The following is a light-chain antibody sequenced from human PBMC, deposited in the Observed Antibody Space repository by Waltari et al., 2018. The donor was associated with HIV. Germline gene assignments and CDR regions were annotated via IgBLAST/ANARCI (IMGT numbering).Light chain of an antibody. CDR2: WAS. Sequence: VSLGERATIKCKSSQNVFYSSNNKNYLSWYQQKPGQPPKLIIYWASSRQSGVPDRFSGSGSGTDFTLTISSLQAEDVAVYFCQQTYTIPPTFGGGTKVEIK. J-gene: IGKJ4*01. CDR1: QNVFYSSNNKNY. CDR3: QQTYTIPPT. V-gene: IGKV4-1*01.